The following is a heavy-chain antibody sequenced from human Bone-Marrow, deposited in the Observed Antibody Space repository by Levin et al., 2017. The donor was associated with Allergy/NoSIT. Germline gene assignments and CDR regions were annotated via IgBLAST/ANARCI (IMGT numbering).Heavy chain of an antibody. V-gene: IGHV3-11*01. J-gene: IGHJ4*02. CDR3: ARGGTYYDFWGGDS. Sequence: GGSLRLSCAASGFTFSDYYMTWIRQAPGKGLEWLSYIGGTTSTIYYADSVKGRFTISRDNAKNSLYLQMNSLRVEDTAMYYCARGGTYYDFWGGDSWGQGTLVTVSS. D-gene: IGHD3-3*01. CDR1: GFTFSDYY. CDR2: IGGTTSTI.